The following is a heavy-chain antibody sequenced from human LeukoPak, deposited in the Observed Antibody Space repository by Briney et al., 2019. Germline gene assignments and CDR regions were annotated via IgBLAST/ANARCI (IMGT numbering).Heavy chain of an antibody. Sequence: VASVKVSCKASGGTFSSYAISWVRQAPGQGLEWMGGIIPIFGTANYAQKFQGRVTITADESTGTAYMELSSLRSEDTAVYYCASGDLYYFDYWGQGTLVTVSS. CDR1: GGTFSSYA. CDR2: IIPIFGTA. V-gene: IGHV1-69*01. CDR3: ASGDLYYFDY. J-gene: IGHJ4*02. D-gene: IGHD3-3*01.